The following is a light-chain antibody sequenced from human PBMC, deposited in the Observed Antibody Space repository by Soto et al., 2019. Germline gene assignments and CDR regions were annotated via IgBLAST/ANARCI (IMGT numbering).Light chain of an antibody. V-gene: IGKV3-20*01. Sequence: EIVLTHSPATLSLSPGERATLSCRASQSVSSYLAWYQHKPGQAPRLLIHGASSRVTGIPDRFSGSGSGTDFTLTITRLEPEDFAVYSCQQYQSLTFGGGTKVDIK. CDR2: GAS. CDR1: QSVSSY. CDR3: QQYQSLT. J-gene: IGKJ4*01.